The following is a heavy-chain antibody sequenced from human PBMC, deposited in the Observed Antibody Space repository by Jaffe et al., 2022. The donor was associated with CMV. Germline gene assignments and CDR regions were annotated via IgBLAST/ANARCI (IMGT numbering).Heavy chain of an antibody. Sequence: QVQLVQSGAEVKKPGASVKVSCKASGYTFTSYGISWVRQAPGQGLEWMGWISAYNGNTNYAQKLQGRVTMTTDTSTSTAYMELRSLRSDDTAVYYCARVSQGYCSGGSCYRWFDPWGQGTLVTVSS. CDR3: ARVSQGYCSGGSCYRWFDP. CDR2: ISAYNGNT. V-gene: IGHV1-18*04. D-gene: IGHD2-15*01. J-gene: IGHJ5*02. CDR1: GYTFTSYG.